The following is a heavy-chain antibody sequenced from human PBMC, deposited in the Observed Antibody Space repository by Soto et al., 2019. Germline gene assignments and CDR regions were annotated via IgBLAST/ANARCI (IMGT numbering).Heavy chain of an antibody. Sequence: ASVKVSCKVSGYTLTELSMHWVRQAPGKGLEWMGGFDPEDGETIYAQKFQGRVTMTEDTSTDTAYMELSSLRSEDTAVYYCATGWLFIAVAEYAFDIRGQGTMVTVSS. CDR2: FDPEDGET. V-gene: IGHV1-24*01. D-gene: IGHD6-19*01. J-gene: IGHJ3*02. CDR3: ATGWLFIAVAEYAFDI. CDR1: GYTLTELS.